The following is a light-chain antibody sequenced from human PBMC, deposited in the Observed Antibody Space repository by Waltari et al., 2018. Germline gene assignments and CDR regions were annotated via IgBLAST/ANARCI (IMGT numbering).Light chain of an antibody. CDR2: GAS. V-gene: IGKV3-15*01. CDR3: QQYNNWPPLT. CDR1: QSVSSN. J-gene: IGKJ4*01. Sequence: EIVMTQSPATLSVSPGETATLSCRASQSVSSNLAWYQQKPGQAPRLLITGASARATGIPGRFSGSGSGTQFTLTISSLQSEDFAVYYCQQYNNWPPLTFGGGTKVESK.